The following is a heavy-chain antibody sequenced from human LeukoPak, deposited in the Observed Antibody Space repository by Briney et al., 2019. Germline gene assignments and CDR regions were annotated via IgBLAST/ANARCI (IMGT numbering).Heavy chain of an antibody. Sequence: PGGSLRLSCAASGFTFSSYGMHWVRQAPGKGLEWVAVISYDGSNKYYADSVKGRFTISRDNSKNTLYLQMNSLRAEDTAVYCCAKGGIVWSILAPPQFDYWGQGTLVTASS. CDR1: GFTFSSYG. V-gene: IGHV3-30*18. D-gene: IGHD2-21*01. CDR3: AKGGIVWSILAPPQFDY. CDR2: ISYDGSNK. J-gene: IGHJ4*02.